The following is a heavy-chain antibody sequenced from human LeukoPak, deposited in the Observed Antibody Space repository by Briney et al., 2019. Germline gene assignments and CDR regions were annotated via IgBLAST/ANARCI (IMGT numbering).Heavy chain of an antibody. Sequence: GGSLRLSCAASGFTFSSYAMSWVRQAPGKGLEWVSAISGSGGSTYYADSVKGRFTISRDNSKNTLYLQMNSLRAEDTAVYYCARGTRLLWFGELYHKGDAFDIWGQGTMVTVSS. J-gene: IGHJ3*02. V-gene: IGHV3-23*01. CDR2: ISGSGGST. D-gene: IGHD3-10*01. CDR1: GFTFSSYA. CDR3: ARGTRLLWFGELYHKGDAFDI.